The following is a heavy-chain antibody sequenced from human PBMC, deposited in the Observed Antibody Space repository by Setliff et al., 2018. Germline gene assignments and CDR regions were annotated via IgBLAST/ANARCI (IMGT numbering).Heavy chain of an antibody. Sequence: SETLSLTCNVSGASISSSYWTWIRQPPGNELEWIGSVFYTEGTHYNESLKSRLAISLDTSKNQFSLRLSSVTAADTAVYYCARGDYYDSSAYSPDTFDIWGQGTMVTISS. CDR3: ARGDYYDSSAYSPDTFDI. V-gene: IGHV4-59*05. CDR2: VFYTEGT. J-gene: IGHJ3*02. D-gene: IGHD3-22*01. CDR1: GASISSSY.